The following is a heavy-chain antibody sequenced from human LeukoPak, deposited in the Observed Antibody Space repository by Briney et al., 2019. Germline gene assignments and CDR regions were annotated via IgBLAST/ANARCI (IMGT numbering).Heavy chain of an antibody. CDR2: INPDGRAK. J-gene: IGHJ4*02. Sequence: GGSLRLSCAASGFTFSNFWLSWVRQGPGKGLEWVANINPDGRAKYHVDSVRGRFTISRDNAKNSLFLQMNSLRDEDTAVYYCVCDFNRNSGYWGQGTLVSVSS. CDR3: VCDFNRNSGY. D-gene: IGHD4-23*01. CDR1: GFTFSNFW. V-gene: IGHV3-7*01.